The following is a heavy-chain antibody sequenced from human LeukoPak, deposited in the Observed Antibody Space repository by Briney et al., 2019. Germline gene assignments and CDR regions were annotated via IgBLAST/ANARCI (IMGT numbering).Heavy chain of an antibody. J-gene: IGHJ3*02. D-gene: IGHD2-15*01. V-gene: IGHV1-2*02. Sequence: GASVKVSCKASGYIFTGYYMHWVRQAPGQGLEWMGWINPNSGGTNYAQKFQGRVTMTRDTSTSTVYMELSSLRSEDTAVYYYTREGVAAPFCDIWGQGTMVTVSS. CDR1: GYIFTGYY. CDR2: INPNSGGT. CDR3: TREGVAAPFCDI.